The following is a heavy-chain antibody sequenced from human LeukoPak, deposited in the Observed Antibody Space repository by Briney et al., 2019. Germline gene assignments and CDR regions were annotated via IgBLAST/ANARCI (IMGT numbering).Heavy chain of an antibody. Sequence: GRSLRLSCAASGFTFDDYAMHWVRQAPGKGLEWVSGISWNSGSIGYADSVKGRFTISRDNAKNSLYLQMNSLRAEDTALYYCAKSISGSYLGYFDYWGQGTLVTVSS. CDR3: AKSISGSYLGYFDY. J-gene: IGHJ4*02. CDR1: GFTFDDYA. CDR2: ISWNSGSI. V-gene: IGHV3-9*01. D-gene: IGHD1-26*01.